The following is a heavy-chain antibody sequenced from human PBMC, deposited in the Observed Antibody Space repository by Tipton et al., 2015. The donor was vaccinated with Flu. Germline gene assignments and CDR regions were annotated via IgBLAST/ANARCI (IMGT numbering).Heavy chain of an antibody. D-gene: IGHD1/OR15-1a*01. J-gene: IGHJ3*02. CDR2: VSWNSGAI. V-gene: IGHV3-9*02. CDR3: AKGGITTYPLGGFDI. Sequence: SLRLSCAASGFTSGDYAMRWVRQAPGKGLEWVSGVSWNSGAIAYADSVKGRFTISRDNAKNSLYLQMNSLGAEDTALYYCAKGGITTYPLGGFDIWGQGTMVTVSA. CDR1: GFTSGDYA.